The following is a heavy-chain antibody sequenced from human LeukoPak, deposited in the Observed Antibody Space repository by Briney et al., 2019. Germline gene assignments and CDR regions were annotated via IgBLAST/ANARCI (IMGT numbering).Heavy chain of an antibody. J-gene: IGHJ5*02. D-gene: IGHD1-26*01. CDR3: ARSPGGAGGGLNWFDP. Sequence: ASVKVSCKTSGYTFTSYGISWVRQAPGQGLEWMGWISAYNDNTNYAQKLQDRVTMTTDTSTSTAYMELRSLRSDDTAVYYCARSPGGAGGGLNWFDPSGQGTLVTVSS. CDR1: GYTFTSYG. V-gene: IGHV1-18*01. CDR2: ISAYNDNT.